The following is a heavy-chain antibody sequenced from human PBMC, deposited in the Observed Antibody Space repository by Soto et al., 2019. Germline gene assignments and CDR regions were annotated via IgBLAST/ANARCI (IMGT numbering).Heavy chain of an antibody. V-gene: IGHV1-3*01. D-gene: IGHD2-15*01. CDR1: GYTFTRYT. J-gene: IGHJ5*02. Sequence: QVQLVQSGAEVKKPGASVKISCKASGYTFTRYTMNWVRQAHGQRLEWMGWINPDNGNTKSSQKFQDRVIITRDTSASTAYMDLSILRSEDTAVYYCARGIATGQLDPWGQGTLVTVSS. CDR2: INPDNGNT. CDR3: ARGIATGQLDP.